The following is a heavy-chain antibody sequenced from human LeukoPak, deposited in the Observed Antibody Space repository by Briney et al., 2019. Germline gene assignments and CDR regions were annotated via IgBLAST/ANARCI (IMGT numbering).Heavy chain of an antibody. V-gene: IGHV1-69*13. Sequence: GASVKVSCKASGGTFSSYAISWVRQAPGQGLEWMGGIIPIFGTANYAQKFQGRVTITADESTSTAYMELSSLRSEDTAVYYCASVVPAAISSYYYYYYMDVWGKGTTVTVSS. J-gene: IGHJ6*03. D-gene: IGHD2-2*02. CDR3: ASVVPAAISSYYYYYYMDV. CDR2: IIPIFGTA. CDR1: GGTFSSYA.